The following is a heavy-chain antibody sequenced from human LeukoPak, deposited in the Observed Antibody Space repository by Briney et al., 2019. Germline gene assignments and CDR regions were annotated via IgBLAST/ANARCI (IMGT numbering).Heavy chain of an antibody. CDR2: IIPIFGTA. CDR1: GGTFSSYA. J-gene: IGHJ4*02. D-gene: IGHD1-26*01. CDR3: ARGVGPYSNYFDY. Sequence: SVKVSCKASGGTFSSYAISWVRQAPGQGLEWMGGIIPIFGTANYAQKFQGRVTITRNTSISTAYMELSSLRSEDTAVYYCARGVGPYSNYFDYWGQGTLVTVSS. V-gene: IGHV1-69*05.